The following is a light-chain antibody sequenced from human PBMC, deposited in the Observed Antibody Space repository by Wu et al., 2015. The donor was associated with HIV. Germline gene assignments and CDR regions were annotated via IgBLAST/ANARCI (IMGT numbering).Light chain of an antibody. J-gene: IGKJ1*01. V-gene: IGKV3-20*01. CDR2: DAS. CDR3: QQYGSSPRT. CDR1: QSVSNY. Sequence: EIVLTQSPATLSLSPGERATLSCRASQSVSNYLAWYQQKPGQAPRLLIYDASNRATGIPARFSGSGAGTDFTLIINRLEPEDFAVYYCQQYGSSPRTFGQGTRVDIK.